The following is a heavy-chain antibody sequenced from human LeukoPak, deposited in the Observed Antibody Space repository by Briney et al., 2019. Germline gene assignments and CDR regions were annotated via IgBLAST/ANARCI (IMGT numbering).Heavy chain of an antibody. CDR3: VRLSVISPHRYFDL. Sequence: PSETLSLTCTVSGGSLNNYIWSWIRQFPGKGLEWIAYIYHTGGTNYNPSLKSRATISLDTSKSQFSLKLNSVTAADTAVYHCVRLSVISPHRYFDLWGRGTLVTVFS. CDR2: IYHTGGT. D-gene: IGHD4-23*01. V-gene: IGHV4-59*08. CDR1: GGSLNNYI. J-gene: IGHJ2*01.